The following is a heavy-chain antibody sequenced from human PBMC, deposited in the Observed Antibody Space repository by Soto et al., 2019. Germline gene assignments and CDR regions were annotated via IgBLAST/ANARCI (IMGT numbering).Heavy chain of an antibody. Sequence: PVGLIRLSCAAFGFTFSIYAMSRVSQAQGKGLEWVSAISGSGGGTYYADSVEGRFTISRDNSKNTLYLQMNSLRVDDTAIFFCAKARATSTRAAGSYWGQGTLVTVSS. CDR3: AKARATSTRAAGSY. J-gene: IGHJ1*01. CDR2: ISGSGGGT. V-gene: IGHV3-23*01. CDR1: GFTFSIYA. D-gene: IGHD1-26*01.